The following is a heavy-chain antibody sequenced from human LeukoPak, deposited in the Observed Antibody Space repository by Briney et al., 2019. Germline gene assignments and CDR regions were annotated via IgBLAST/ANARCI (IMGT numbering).Heavy chain of an antibody. Sequence: SETLSLTCTVSGGSISSSSYYWGWIRQPPGKGLEWIGSIYYSGSTYYNPSLKSRVTISVDTSKNQFSLKLSSVTAADTAVYYCARDSDRAVAGYDYWGQGTLVTVSS. J-gene: IGHJ4*02. D-gene: IGHD6-19*01. CDR2: IYYSGST. CDR3: ARDSDRAVAGYDY. V-gene: IGHV4-39*07. CDR1: GGSISSSSYY.